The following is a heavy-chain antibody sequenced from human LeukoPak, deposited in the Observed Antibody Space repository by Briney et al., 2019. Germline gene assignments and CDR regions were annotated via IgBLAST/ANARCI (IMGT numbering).Heavy chain of an antibody. J-gene: IGHJ4*02. Sequence: ASVKVSCKASGGTFSSYAISWVRQAPGQGLEWMGRIIPILGIANYAQKFQGRVTITADKSTSTAYMGLSSLRSEDTAVYYCAREGRYFDYWGQGTLVTVSS. CDR3: AREGRYFDY. V-gene: IGHV1-69*04. CDR1: GGTFSSYA. CDR2: IIPILGIA.